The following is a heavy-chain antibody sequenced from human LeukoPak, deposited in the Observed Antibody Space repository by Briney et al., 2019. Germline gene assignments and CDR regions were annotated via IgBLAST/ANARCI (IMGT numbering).Heavy chain of an antibody. CDR1: GFTFGDYY. CDR2: ISSSSSYT. V-gene: IGHV3-11*06. Sequence: PGGSLRLSCAASGFTFGDYYMSWIRQAPGKGLEWVSYISSSSSYTNYADSVKGRFTISRDNAKNSLYLQMNSLRAEDTAVYYCARVPGYSYGALDYWGQGTLVTVSS. CDR3: ARVPGYSYGALDY. D-gene: IGHD5-18*01. J-gene: IGHJ4*02.